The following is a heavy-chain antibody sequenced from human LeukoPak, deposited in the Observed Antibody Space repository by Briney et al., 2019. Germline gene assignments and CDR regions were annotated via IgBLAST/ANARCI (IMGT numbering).Heavy chain of an antibody. Sequence: GESLKISCKGSGYSFTSYWIGWVRQMPGKGLEWMGIIYPGDSDTRYSPSFQGQVTISADKSISTAYLQWSSLKASDTAMYYCARRGYYYDSSGYYGVFDYWGQGTLVTVSS. J-gene: IGHJ4*02. CDR1: GYSFTSYW. V-gene: IGHV5-51*01. D-gene: IGHD3-22*01. CDR2: IYPGDSDT. CDR3: ARRGYYYDSSGYYGVFDY.